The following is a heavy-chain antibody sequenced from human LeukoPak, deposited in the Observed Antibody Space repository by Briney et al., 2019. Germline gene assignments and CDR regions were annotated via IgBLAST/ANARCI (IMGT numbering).Heavy chain of an antibody. D-gene: IGHD3-3*01. V-gene: IGHV1-18*01. CDR1: GYTFIDYG. J-gene: IGHJ3*02. Sequence: ASVKVSCKASGYTFIDYGFTWLRQAPGQRLEWMGRINTLDGNTDYAQKFQDRVTMTEDTSTDTAYMELSSLRSEDTAVYYCATDFGSGSTEGDAFDIWGQGTMVTVSS. CDR2: INTLDGNT. CDR3: ATDFGSGSTEGDAFDI.